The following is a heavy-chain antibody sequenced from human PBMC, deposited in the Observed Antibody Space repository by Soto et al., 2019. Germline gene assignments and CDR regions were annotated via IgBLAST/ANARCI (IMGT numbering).Heavy chain of an antibody. CDR3: ARSIYCSGGSCYPR. J-gene: IGHJ4*02. Sequence: PGGSLRLSCAAPGFTFSSYWMSWVRQAPGKGLEWVANIKQDGSEKYYVDSVKGRFTISRDNAKNSLYLQMNSLRAEDTAVYYCARSIYCSGGSCYPRWGQGTLVTVSS. CDR1: GFTFSSYW. CDR2: IKQDGSEK. D-gene: IGHD2-15*01. V-gene: IGHV3-7*03.